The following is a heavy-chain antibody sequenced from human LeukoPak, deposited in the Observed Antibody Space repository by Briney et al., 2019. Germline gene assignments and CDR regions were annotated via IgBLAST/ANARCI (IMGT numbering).Heavy chain of an antibody. D-gene: IGHD3-22*01. CDR3: ARGVRPYYYDSSGYYFFDY. CDR2: IYHSGST. Sequence: SETLSLTCTVSGGSISSYSWSWIRQPPGKGLEWIGYIYHSGSTYYNPSLKSRVTISVDRSKNQFSLKLSSVTAADTAVYYCARGVRPYYYDSSGYYFFDYWGQGTLVTVSS. CDR1: GGSISSYS. V-gene: IGHV4-30-2*01. J-gene: IGHJ4*02.